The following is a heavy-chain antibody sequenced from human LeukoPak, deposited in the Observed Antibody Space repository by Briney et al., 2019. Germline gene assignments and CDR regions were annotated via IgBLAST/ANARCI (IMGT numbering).Heavy chain of an antibody. Sequence: PGRSLRLSCAASGFTFDDYAMHWVRQAPGKGLEWVAFIRYDGSNKYYADSVKGRFTISRDNSKNTLYLQMNSLRAEDTAVYYCAKWRGLGQYYFDYWGQGTLVTVSS. CDR2: IRYDGSNK. J-gene: IGHJ4*02. D-gene: IGHD3/OR15-3a*01. CDR3: AKWRGLGQYYFDY. CDR1: GFTFDDYA. V-gene: IGHV3-30*02.